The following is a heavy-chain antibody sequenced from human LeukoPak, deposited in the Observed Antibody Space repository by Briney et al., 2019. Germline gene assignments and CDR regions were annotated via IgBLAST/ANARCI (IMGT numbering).Heavy chain of an antibody. J-gene: IGHJ6*03. Sequence: SETLSLTCTVSGGSISSHYWSWIRQPPGKGLEWIGYIYYSGSTNYNPSLKSRVTISVDTSKNQFSLKLSSVTAADTAVYYCARVYSNRAYYYYYYYMDVWGKGTTVTVSS. CDR3: ARVYSNRAYYYYYYYMDV. CDR1: GGSISSHY. CDR2: IYYSGST. V-gene: IGHV4-59*11. D-gene: IGHD2/OR15-2a*01.